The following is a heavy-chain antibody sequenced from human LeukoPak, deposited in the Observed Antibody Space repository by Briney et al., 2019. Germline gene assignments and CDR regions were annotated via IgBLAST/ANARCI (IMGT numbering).Heavy chain of an antibody. D-gene: IGHD3-10*01. CDR1: GFTFSSHA. Sequence: GGSLRLSCVASGFTFSSHAMDWVRQAPGKGLEWVSAISGSGDKTYYADSVKGRFTISRDQSKTTLFLQMNSLRAEDTAVYYCAKDMYDYGNFVGWFDSWGQGTLVTVSS. CDR2: ISGSGDKT. CDR3: AKDMYDYGNFVGWFDS. J-gene: IGHJ5*01. V-gene: IGHV3-23*01.